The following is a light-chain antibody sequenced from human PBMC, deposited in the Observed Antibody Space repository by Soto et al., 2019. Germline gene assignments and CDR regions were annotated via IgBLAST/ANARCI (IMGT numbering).Light chain of an antibody. Sequence: DRQMTQSPYSLSASVGDRVTITCQASQDIRNYLNWYQQKLGKAPKLLIYDASNLETGVPPRFSGSGSGTDFTFTISSLQPEDIATYYCQQYDNLLSFGEGTKVEIK. CDR3: QQYDNLLS. CDR1: QDIRNY. J-gene: IGKJ4*01. V-gene: IGKV1-33*01. CDR2: DAS.